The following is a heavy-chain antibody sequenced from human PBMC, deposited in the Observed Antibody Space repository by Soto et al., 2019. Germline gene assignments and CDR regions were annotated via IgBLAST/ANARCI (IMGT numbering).Heavy chain of an antibody. Sequence: SETLSLTCAVYGESFSGYYWSWIRQPPGKGLEWIGEIDHTGSTNYNPSLKSRVTISLDTSNNQFSLKLSSVTAADTAVYYCARVRPRYGIDVWGQGTTVTVSS. V-gene: IGHV4-34*01. CDR1: GESFSGYY. CDR2: IDHTGST. J-gene: IGHJ6*02. CDR3: ARVRPRYGIDV.